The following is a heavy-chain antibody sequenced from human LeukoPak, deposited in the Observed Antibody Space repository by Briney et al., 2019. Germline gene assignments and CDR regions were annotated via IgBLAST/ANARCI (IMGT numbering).Heavy chain of an antibody. D-gene: IGHD3-22*01. CDR1: GGSISSYY. Sequence: SETLSLTCTVSGGSISSYYWSWIRQPAGKGLEWIGRIYTSGSTNYNPSLKSRVTMSVDTSKNQFSLKLSSVTAADTAVYYCARDPLEYYDSSGYHIGFDYWGQGTLVTVSS. CDR3: ARDPLEYYDSSGYHIGFDY. CDR2: IYTSGST. J-gene: IGHJ4*02. V-gene: IGHV4-4*07.